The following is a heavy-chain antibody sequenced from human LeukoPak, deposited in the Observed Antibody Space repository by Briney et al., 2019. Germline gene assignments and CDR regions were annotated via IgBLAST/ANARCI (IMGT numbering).Heavy chain of an antibody. CDR3: ARFISLGG. V-gene: IGHV3-7*01. CDR2: IEQDGSKK. CDR1: GFTFSSYW. J-gene: IGHJ4*02. D-gene: IGHD3-10*01. Sequence: QPGGPLRLSCAASGFTFSSYWMSWVRQAPGKGLEWVANIEQDGSKKNYVDSVKGRFTISRDNAKNSLYLQMNSLRVEDTAVYYCARFISLGGWGQGAPVTVSS.